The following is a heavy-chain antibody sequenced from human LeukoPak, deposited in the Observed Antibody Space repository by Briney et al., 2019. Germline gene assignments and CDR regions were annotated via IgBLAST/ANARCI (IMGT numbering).Heavy chain of an antibody. V-gene: IGHV4-59*01. CDR1: GGSISTYY. CDR3: ARQLGSGWPHFDY. Sequence: SETLSLTCTVSGGSISTYYWSWIRQPPGKGLEWIGYIYYSGSTNYNPSLKSRVTISVDTSKNQFSLKLSSVTAADTAVYYCARQLGSGWPHFDYWGQGTLVTVSS. CDR2: IYYSGST. J-gene: IGHJ4*02. D-gene: IGHD6-19*01.